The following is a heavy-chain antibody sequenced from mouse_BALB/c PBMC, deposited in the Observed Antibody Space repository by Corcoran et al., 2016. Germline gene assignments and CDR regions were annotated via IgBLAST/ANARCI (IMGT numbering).Heavy chain of an antibody. CDR2: INTYTGEP. CDR1: GYTFTNYG. Sequence: QIQLVQSGPELKKPGETVKISCKASGYTFTNYGMNWVKQAPGKGLKWMGWINTYTGEPTYADDFKGRFAFSLETSASTAYLQINNLKNEDTATYFWAKSDDAWFAYWGQGTLVTVSA. CDR3: AKSDDAWFAY. V-gene: IGHV9-3-1*01. D-gene: IGHD2-12*01. J-gene: IGHJ3*01.